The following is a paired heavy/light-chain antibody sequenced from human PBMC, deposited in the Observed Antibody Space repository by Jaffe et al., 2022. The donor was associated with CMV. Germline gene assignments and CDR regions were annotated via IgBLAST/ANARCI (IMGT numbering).Heavy chain of an antibody. J-gene: IGHJ6*02. D-gene: IGHD3-22*01. CDR1: GFTFSGSA. CDR2: IRSKANSYAT. CDR3: TRFPYYYDSSGYSLDYYYYYGMDV. V-gene: IGHV3-73*02. Sequence: EVQLVESGGGLVQPGGSLKLSCAASGFTFSGSAMHWVRQASGKGLEWVGRIRSKANSYATAYAASVKGRFTISRDDSKNTAYLQMNSLKTEDTAVYYCTRFPYYYDSSGYSLDYYYYYGMDVWGQGTTVTVSS.
Light chain of an antibody. Sequence: EIVLTQSPGTLSLSPGERATLSCRASQSVSSSYLAWYQQKPGQAPRLLIYGASSRATGIPDRFSGSGSGTDFTLTISRLEPEDFAVYYCQQYGSSPELTFGGGTKVEIK. CDR3: QQYGSSPELT. V-gene: IGKV3-20*01. J-gene: IGKJ4*01. CDR1: QSVSSSY. CDR2: GAS.